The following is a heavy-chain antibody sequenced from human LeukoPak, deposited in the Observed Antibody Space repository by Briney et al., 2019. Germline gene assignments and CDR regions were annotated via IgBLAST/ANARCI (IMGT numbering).Heavy chain of an antibody. D-gene: IGHD2-2*01. V-gene: IGHV3-21*01. CDR2: ISSSSSYI. CDR1: GFSFSSYG. CDR3: AGDCSSTSCRPFDP. Sequence: GGSLRLSCAASGFSFSSYGMNWVRQAPGKGLEWVSSISSSSSYIYYADSVKGRFTISRDNAKNSLYLQMNSLRAEDTAVYYCAGDCSSTSCRPFDPWGQGTLVTVSS. J-gene: IGHJ5*02.